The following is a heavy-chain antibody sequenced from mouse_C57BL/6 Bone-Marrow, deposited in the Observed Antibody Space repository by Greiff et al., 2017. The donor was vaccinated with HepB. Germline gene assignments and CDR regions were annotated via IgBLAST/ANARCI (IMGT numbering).Heavy chain of an antibody. V-gene: IGHV1-64*01. CDR3: ARTEDGDDYFGY. CDR1: GYTFTSYW. J-gene: IGHJ2*01. D-gene: IGHD3-3*01. Sequence: QVQLQQSGAELVKPGASVKLSCKASGYTFTSYWMHWVKQRPGQGLEWIGMIHPSSGSTNYNEKFKSKATLTVDKSSSTAYMQLSSLTSEDSAVYYCARTEDGDDYFGYRGQGTTLTVSS. CDR2: IHPSSGST.